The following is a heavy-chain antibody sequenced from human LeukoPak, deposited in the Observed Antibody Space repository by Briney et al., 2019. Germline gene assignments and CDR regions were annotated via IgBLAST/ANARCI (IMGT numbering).Heavy chain of an antibody. D-gene: IGHD6-25*01. CDR2: TYYRSKWYN. CDR3: ARDSGTASYAVFGMDV. CDR1: GDSVSSNSAA. Sequence: SQSLSVTCAISGDSVSSNSAASNWIRQSPSRGLEWLGRTYYRSKWYNDYAVSVKSRITINTYTSKNQFSLQLNSVTPKDTAVYYCARDSGTASYAVFGMDVWGQGTTVTVSS. J-gene: IGHJ6*02. V-gene: IGHV6-1*01.